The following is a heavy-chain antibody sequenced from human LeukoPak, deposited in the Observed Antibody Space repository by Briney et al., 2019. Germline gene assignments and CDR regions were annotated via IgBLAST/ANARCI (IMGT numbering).Heavy chain of an antibody. CDR1: GFTFSGYW. CDR2: IKEDGSER. V-gene: IGHV3-7*01. D-gene: IGHD3-22*01. CDR3: AREMDYYDSRPIDY. J-gene: IGHJ4*02. Sequence: PGGSLRLSCAASGFTFSGYWMSWVRQAPGKGLEWVANIKEDGSERYYVDSVKGRFTISRDNAKNSLYLQMNSLRAEDTAVYYCAREMDYYDSRPIDYWGQGTLVTVSS.